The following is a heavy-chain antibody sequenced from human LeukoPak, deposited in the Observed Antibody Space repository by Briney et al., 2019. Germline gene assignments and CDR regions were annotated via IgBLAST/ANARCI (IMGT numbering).Heavy chain of an antibody. V-gene: IGHV3-20*04. CDR2: INWNGGRT. J-gene: IGHJ4*02. Sequence: GGSLRLSCAASGFTFNDYGMSWVRQAPGKGLEWVSGINWNGGRTGYADSMKGRFIISRDNAMNSLYLQVNSLRAEDTALYYCARNFGGGDSGGPYYWGQGTLVTASS. CDR1: GFTFNDYG. CDR3: ARNFGGGDSGGPYY. D-gene: IGHD3-22*01.